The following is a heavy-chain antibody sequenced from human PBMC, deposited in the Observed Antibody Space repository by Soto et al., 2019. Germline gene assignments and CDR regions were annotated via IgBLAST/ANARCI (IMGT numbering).Heavy chain of an antibody. CDR2: ISYSGGTT. V-gene: IGHV3-23*01. D-gene: IGHD2-2*01. Sequence: EVQLLESGGALVQGGGSLRLSCAASGFTFSTYAMSWVRQPPGKGLQWVSGISYSGGTTYYADSVKGRFTISRDNSKNTLYLQMNSLRAEDTAVYYCASRRLEYCSSASCYVFDWWGQGALVTVSS. J-gene: IGHJ4*02. CDR3: ASRRLEYCSSASCYVFDW. CDR1: GFTFSTYA.